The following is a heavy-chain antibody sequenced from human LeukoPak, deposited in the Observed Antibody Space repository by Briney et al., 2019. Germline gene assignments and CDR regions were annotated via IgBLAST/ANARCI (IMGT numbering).Heavy chain of an antibody. J-gene: IGHJ4*02. Sequence: AASVKVSCKASGYTFISYDINWVRQATGQGPEWMGWMSPNSGNTGYAQKFQGRVTMTRSTSMSTAYMELSSLGSEDTAVYYCARGPPNWGYDYWGQGTLVTVSS. CDR2: MSPNSGNT. CDR3: ARGPPNWGYDY. D-gene: IGHD7-27*01. CDR1: GYTFISYD. V-gene: IGHV1-8*01.